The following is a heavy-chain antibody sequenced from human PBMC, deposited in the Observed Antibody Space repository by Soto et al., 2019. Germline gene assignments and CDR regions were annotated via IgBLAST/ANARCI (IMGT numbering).Heavy chain of an antibody. CDR3: ARRKKRTGPHCFGN. Sequence: ASVKVSCKASGYTFNAYDIYWMRQATGQGLEWMGWMNPYNGNTGYAQKFQGRVTVTRNTSISTVYMELSGLRPDDTAVYYCARRKKRTGPHCFGNWGQRSQGTVSS. V-gene: IGHV1-8*01. CDR1: GYTFNAYD. J-gene: IGHJ4*02. D-gene: IGHD6-25*01. CDR2: MNPYNGNT.